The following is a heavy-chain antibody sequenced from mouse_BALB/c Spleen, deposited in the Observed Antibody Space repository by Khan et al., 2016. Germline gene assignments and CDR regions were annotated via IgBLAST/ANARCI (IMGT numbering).Heavy chain of an antibody. V-gene: IGHV14-3*02. D-gene: IGHD2-1*01. CDR1: GFNIKDTY. Sequence: VQLQQPGAELVKPGASVKLSCTASGFNIKDTYMHWVKQRPEQGLEWIGRNDPANGNTKYDPKFQGKATITADTSSNTAYLQLSSLTSEDTAVYYCARSGGNYRYAMDYWGQGTSVTVAS. CDR2: NDPANGNT. J-gene: IGHJ4*01. CDR3: ARSGGNYRYAMDY.